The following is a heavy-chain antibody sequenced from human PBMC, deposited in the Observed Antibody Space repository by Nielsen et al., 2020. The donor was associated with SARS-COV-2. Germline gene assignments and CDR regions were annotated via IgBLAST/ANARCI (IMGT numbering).Heavy chain of an antibody. CDR2: IYYSGST. CDR1: GGHLSSGSYY. Sequence: SETLSLTCTAFGGHLSSGSYYWSWIRQPPGKGLEWIGYIYYSGSTNYNPSLKSRVTISVDTSKNQFSLNLSSVTAADTAVYYCARGPHDYGDYWLGYWGQGTLVTVSS. CDR3: ARGPHDYGDYWLGY. D-gene: IGHD4-17*01. J-gene: IGHJ4*02. V-gene: IGHV4-61*01.